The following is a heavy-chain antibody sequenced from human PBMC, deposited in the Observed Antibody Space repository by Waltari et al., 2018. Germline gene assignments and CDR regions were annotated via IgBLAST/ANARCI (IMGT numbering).Heavy chain of an antibody. Sequence: QVQLQESGPGLVKPSETLSLTCSVSGYSIKSGYYWSWIRQPPGKGLEWIGSIYHSASTYYNPSLKGRVTISIDTSKSQFSLKLSSVTAADTALYYCASFLRWGTYAPDFWGQGTLVTVSS. CDR1: GYSIKSGYY. CDR3: ASFLRWGTYAPDF. V-gene: IGHV4-38-2*02. J-gene: IGHJ4*02. D-gene: IGHD3-16*01. CDR2: IYHSAST.